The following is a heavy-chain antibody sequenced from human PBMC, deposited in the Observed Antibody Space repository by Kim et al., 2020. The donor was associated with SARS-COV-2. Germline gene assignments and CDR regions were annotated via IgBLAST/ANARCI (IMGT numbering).Heavy chain of an antibody. D-gene: IGHD5-18*01. J-gene: IGHJ4*02. V-gene: IGHV3-73*01. CDR1: GFTFSGSA. Sequence: GGSLRLFCAASGFTFSGSAMHWVRQPSGKGLEWVGRLRSKANNYATAYAASVKGRFTISSVDSKKTAYLQINILKTEDTAVYYCTGMTDTSKAVPICDNWSKGTLDTVTS. CDR2: LRSKANNYAT. CDR3: TGMTDTSKAVPICDN.